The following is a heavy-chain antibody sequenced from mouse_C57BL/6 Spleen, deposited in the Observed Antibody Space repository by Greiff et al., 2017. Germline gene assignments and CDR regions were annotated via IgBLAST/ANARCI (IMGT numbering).Heavy chain of an antibody. CDR1: GYAFSSYW. CDR2: IYPGDGDT. CDR3: ARSYYYCSSYDDD. J-gene: IGHJ2*01. D-gene: IGHD1-1*01. Sequence: QVQLQQSGAELVKPGASVKISCKASGYAFSSYWMNWVKQRPGKGLEWIGQIYPGDGDTNYNGKFKGKATLTADKSSSTAYMQLSSLTSEDSAVYFCARSYYYCSSYDDDWGQGTTLTVSS. V-gene: IGHV1-80*01.